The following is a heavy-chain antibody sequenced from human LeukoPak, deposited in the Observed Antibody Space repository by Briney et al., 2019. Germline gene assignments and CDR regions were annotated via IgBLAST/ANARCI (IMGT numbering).Heavy chain of an antibody. V-gene: IGHV3-7*01. CDR3: AKSTAVPHYQD. D-gene: IGHD2-2*02. CDR1: GFTVSSYS. J-gene: IGHJ1*01. CDR2: IRQSGGDK. Sequence: AGGSLRLSCTVSGFTVSSYSMTWVRQAPGKGLEWVAYIRQSGGDKYYVDSVKCRFTISRDNAKNSLYLQMNSLRAEDTAVYYCAKSTAVPHYQDWGQGTLVTVSS.